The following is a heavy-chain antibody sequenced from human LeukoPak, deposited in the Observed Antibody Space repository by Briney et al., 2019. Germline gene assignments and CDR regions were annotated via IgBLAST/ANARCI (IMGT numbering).Heavy chain of an antibody. J-gene: IGHJ3*02. CDR1: GGTFSSYA. Sequence: SVKVSCKASGGTFSSYAISWVRQAPGQGLEWMGGIIPIFGTANYAQKFQGRVTITTDESTSTAYMELSSLRSEDTAVYYCARGAGTLEYDAFDIWGQGTMVTVSS. CDR3: ARGAGTLEYDAFDI. V-gene: IGHV1-69*05. CDR2: IIPIFGTA. D-gene: IGHD1-7*01.